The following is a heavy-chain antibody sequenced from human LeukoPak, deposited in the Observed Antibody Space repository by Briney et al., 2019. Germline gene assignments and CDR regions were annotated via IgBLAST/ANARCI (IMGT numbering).Heavy chain of an antibody. CDR1: GFTFRDYW. V-gene: IGHV3-7*05. Sequence: GGSLRLSCAASGFTFRDYWMDWFRQAPRKGLEWVAKVKPDGGDKYYADSVKGRFTISRDNAKNSLYLQMNSLRAEDTAVYYCARDLDYWGQGTLVTVSS. CDR2: VKPDGGDK. CDR3: ARDLDY. J-gene: IGHJ4*02.